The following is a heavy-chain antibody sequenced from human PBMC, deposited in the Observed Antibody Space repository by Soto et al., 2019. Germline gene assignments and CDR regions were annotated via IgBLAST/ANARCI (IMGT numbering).Heavy chain of an antibody. D-gene: IGHD5-18*01. J-gene: IGHJ4*02. CDR2: ISGSGAST. CDR3: AKSTAYSFGSSFEY. Sequence: PGGSLRLSCAASGFTFSSYAMNWVRQAPGKGLEWVSDISGSGASTYYADSVKGRFTISRDNSKNTLYLQLNSLRAEDTAVYHCAKSTAYSFGSSFEYWGQGTLVTVSS. CDR1: GFTFSSYA. V-gene: IGHV3-23*01.